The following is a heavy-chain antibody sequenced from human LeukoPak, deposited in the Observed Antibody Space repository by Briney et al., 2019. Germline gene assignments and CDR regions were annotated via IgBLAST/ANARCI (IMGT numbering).Heavy chain of an antibody. Sequence: ASVKVSCKASGYTFTVYYMHWVRQAPGQGLEWMGRINPNSGGTNYAQKFQGRVTMTRDTSISTAYMELSRLRSDDTAVYYCARSDIWSGYYTTYNWFDPWGQGTLVTVSS. J-gene: IGHJ5*02. CDR1: GYTFTVYY. V-gene: IGHV1-2*06. CDR2: INPNSGGT. D-gene: IGHD3-3*01. CDR3: ARSDIWSGYYTTYNWFDP.